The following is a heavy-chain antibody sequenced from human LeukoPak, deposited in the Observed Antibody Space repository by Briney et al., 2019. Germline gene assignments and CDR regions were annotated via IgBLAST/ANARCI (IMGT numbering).Heavy chain of an antibody. CDR3: ARGALVPASMIWFDP. V-gene: IGHV4-59*08. D-gene: IGHD2-2*01. J-gene: IGHJ5*02. CDR2: IYYSGST. Sequence: PSETLSLTCSVSGGSLSNSYWSWIRQPPGKGLEWIGYIYYSGSTNYSASLKSRVTISLDTSKNQFSLKLLSVTAADPAVYYCARGALVPASMIWFDPWGQGTLVTVSS. CDR1: GGSLSNSY.